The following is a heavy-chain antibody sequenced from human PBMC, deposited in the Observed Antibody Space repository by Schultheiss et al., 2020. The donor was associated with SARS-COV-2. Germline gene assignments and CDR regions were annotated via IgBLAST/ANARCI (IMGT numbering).Heavy chain of an antibody. CDR3: ARQDGEGYYYGMDV. J-gene: IGHJ6*02. CDR1: GLSLSQYG. Sequence: GGSLRLSCAAPGLSLSQYGVHWVRQAPGKGLEWVAVISYDGSKTFYADSVKGRFTISRDNSKNTLYLQMNSLRAEDTAVYYCARQDGEGYYYGMDVWGQGTTVTVSS. V-gene: IGHV3-30*19. CDR2: ISYDGSKT.